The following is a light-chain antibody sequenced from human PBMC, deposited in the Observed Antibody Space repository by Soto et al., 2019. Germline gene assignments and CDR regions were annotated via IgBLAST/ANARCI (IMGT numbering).Light chain of an antibody. J-gene: IGKJ4*01. V-gene: IGKV1-33*01. Sequence: DIQMTQSPSSLSASVGDRVTIACQASQDIANYLNWYQQKPGKAPKVLIYDASTLESGVPSRFSGSVSGTDFTLTISSLQPEDVATYYCQQYDSCPLTFGGGTRVGIK. CDR3: QQYDSCPLT. CDR1: QDIANY. CDR2: DAS.